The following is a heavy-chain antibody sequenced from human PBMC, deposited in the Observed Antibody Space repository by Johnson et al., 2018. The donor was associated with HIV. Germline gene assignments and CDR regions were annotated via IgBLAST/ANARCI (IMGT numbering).Heavy chain of an antibody. CDR2: ISYDGSNK. J-gene: IGHJ3*02. CDR3: ARTLWFRELLGAFDI. V-gene: IGHV3-30*04. D-gene: IGHD3-10*01. Sequence: QVQLVESGGGVVQPGRSLRLSCAASGFSFSGSAMHWVRQAPGKGLEWVAGISYDGSNKYYADSVKGRFTISRDNSKNTLYLQMNSLRAEDTAVYYCARTLWFRELLGAFDIWGQGTMVTVSS. CDR1: GFSFSGSA.